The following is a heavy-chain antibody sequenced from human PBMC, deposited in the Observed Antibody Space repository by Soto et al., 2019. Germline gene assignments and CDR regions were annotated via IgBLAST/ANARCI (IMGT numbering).Heavy chain of an antibody. CDR1: GLTFSSYG. V-gene: IGHV3-30*18. J-gene: IGHJ6*02. CDR2: MSYDGSNK. CDR3: AKPPPPYCSSATCYTIPDYGMDV. Sequence: GGSLRLACTASGLTFSSYGMHWVRQAPVKGLEWVAAMSYDGSNKYYADSVKGRFTISRDNSKNTLYLQMNSLRVEDTAVYYCAKPPPPYCSSATCYTIPDYGMDVWGQGTTVTVSS. D-gene: IGHD2-2*02.